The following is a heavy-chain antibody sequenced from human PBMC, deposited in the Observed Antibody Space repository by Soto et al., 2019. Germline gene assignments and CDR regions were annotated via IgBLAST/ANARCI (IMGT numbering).Heavy chain of an antibody. CDR3: ALRRLRDSMDFDY. Sequence: ASVKVSCKASGYTFTNYAMHWMRQAPGQRLEWMGWINTGNGNTKYSQKFQGRVTMTTDTSTSTAYMELRSLRSDDTAVYYCALRRLRDSMDFDYWGQGTLVTVSS. V-gene: IGHV1-3*04. CDR1: GYTFTNYA. J-gene: IGHJ4*02. CDR2: INTGNGNT. D-gene: IGHD3-22*01.